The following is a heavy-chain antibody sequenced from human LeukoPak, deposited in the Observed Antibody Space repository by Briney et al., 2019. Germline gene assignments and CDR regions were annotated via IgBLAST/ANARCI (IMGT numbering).Heavy chain of an antibody. CDR1: GFTFSSYS. CDR2: ISSSSSYI. J-gene: IGHJ3*02. V-gene: IGHV3-21*01. Sequence: GGSLRLSCAASGFTFSSYSMNWVRQAPGKGPEWVSSISSSSSYIYYADSMKGRFTISRDNAKNSLYLQMNSLRAEDTAVYYCARDAGWGEPFDIWGQGTMVTVSS. D-gene: IGHD3-10*01. CDR3: ARDAGWGEPFDI.